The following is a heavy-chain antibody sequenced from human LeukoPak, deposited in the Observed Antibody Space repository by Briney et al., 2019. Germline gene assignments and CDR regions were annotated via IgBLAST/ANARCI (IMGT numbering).Heavy chain of an antibody. CDR2: INPSGGST. J-gene: IGHJ4*02. V-gene: IGHV1-46*01. CDR3: ARDGTPYTSSSWYYFDY. D-gene: IGHD6-13*01. CDR1: GYTFTSYY. Sequence: ASVKVSCKASGYTFTSYYMHWVRQAPGQGLEWMGIINPSGGSTSYAQKFQGRVTMTRDTSTSTVYMELSSLRSEDTAVYYCARDGTPYTSSSWYYFDYWGQGTLVTVSS.